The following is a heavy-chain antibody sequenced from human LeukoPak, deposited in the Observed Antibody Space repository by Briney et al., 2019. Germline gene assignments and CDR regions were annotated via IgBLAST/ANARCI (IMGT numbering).Heavy chain of an antibody. J-gene: IGHJ5*02. CDR2: MSYSGSA. V-gene: IGHV4-39*01. CDR3: ARHYYSDYLNYFDP. D-gene: IGHD3-22*01. Sequence: PSETLSLTCTVSGGSISSNYYSWGWIRQPPGKGLEWIGSMSYSGSAYYNPSLKSRVTISVDTPKNQFSLRLSSVTAADTAVYYCARHYYSDYLNYFDPWGQGTLVTVSS. CDR1: GGSISSNYYS.